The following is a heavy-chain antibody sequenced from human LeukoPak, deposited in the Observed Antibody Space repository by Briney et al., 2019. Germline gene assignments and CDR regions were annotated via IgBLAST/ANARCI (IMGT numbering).Heavy chain of an antibody. Sequence: GGSLRLSCAASGFTFSSYAMHWVRQAPGKGLEWVAVISYDGSNKYYADSVKGRFTISRDNSKNTLYLQMNSLRAEDTAVCYCARFPDFDWLFFDYWGQGTLVTVSS. D-gene: IGHD3-9*01. V-gene: IGHV3-30*04. CDR3: ARFPDFDWLFFDY. CDR2: ISYDGSNK. CDR1: GFTFSSYA. J-gene: IGHJ4*02.